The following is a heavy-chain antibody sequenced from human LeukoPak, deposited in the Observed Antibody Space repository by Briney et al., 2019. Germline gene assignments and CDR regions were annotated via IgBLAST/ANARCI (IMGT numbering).Heavy chain of an antibody. CDR1: GYTFTSYD. V-gene: IGHV1-8*03. CDR3: ARNWGYSSSWFFSGDYYFDY. J-gene: IGHJ4*02. CDR2: MNPNSGNT. Sequence: ASVKVSCKASGYTFTSYDINWVRQATGQGLEWMGWMNPNSGNTGYAQKFQGRVTITRNTSISTAYMELSSLRSEDTAVYYCARNWGYSSSWFFSGDYYFDYWGQGTLVTVSS. D-gene: IGHD6-13*01.